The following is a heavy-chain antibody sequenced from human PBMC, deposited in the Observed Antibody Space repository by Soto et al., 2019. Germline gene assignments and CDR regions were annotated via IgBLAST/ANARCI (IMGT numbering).Heavy chain of an antibody. Sequence: SKTLSLTCTVSGGSISSYYWSWIRQPPGKGLGWIGYIYYSGSTNYNPSLKSRVTISVDTSKNQFSLKLSSVTAADTAVYYCARASSPPYSSGWQPFDYWGQGTLVTVSS. CDR1: GGSISSYY. V-gene: IGHV4-59*01. J-gene: IGHJ4*02. CDR3: ARASSPPYSSGWQPFDY. D-gene: IGHD6-19*01. CDR2: IYYSGST.